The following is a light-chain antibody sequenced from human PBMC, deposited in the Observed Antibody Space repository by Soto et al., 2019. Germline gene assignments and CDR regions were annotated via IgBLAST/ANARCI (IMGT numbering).Light chain of an antibody. J-gene: IGLJ3*02. CDR1: SSDVGTYNL. CDR3: CSYAGRSTLM. CDR2: EVT. V-gene: IGLV2-23*02. Sequence: QSALTQPASVSGSPGQSITISCTGSSSDVGTYNLVSWFQQHPGKAPTLMIYEVTKRPSGVSNRSSGSKSGNTASLTISGLQAEDDADYYCCSYAGRSTLMFGGGTQLTVL.